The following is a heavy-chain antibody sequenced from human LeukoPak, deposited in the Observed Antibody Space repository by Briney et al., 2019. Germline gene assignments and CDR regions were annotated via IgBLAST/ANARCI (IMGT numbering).Heavy chain of an antibody. J-gene: IGHJ4*02. D-gene: IGHD5-12*01. CDR1: GFTFSSYA. V-gene: IGHV3-30*18. Sequence: AGGSLRLSCAASGFTFSSYAMHWVRQAPGKGLEWVAIISSDGSQKFYADSVKGRFTISRDNSKNTLYLQMDSLRAEDTAVYYCAKEVGPMGHGDYWGQGTLVTVSS. CDR3: AKEVGPMGHGDY. CDR2: ISSDGSQK.